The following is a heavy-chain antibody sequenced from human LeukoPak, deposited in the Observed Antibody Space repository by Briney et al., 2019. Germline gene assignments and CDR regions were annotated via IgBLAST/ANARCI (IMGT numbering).Heavy chain of an antibody. J-gene: IGHJ4*02. CDR2: ISGSGTST. Sequence: GGSLRLSCAASGFTFRSYAMSWVRQAPGKGLEWVLAISGSGTSTYYADSVKGRFTISRDNSKNTLYLQMNSLRAEDTAVYCCEGTYYYDSGDDYWGQGTLVTVSS. CDR3: EGTYYYDSGDDY. D-gene: IGHD3-22*01. CDR1: GFTFRSYA. V-gene: IGHV3-23*01.